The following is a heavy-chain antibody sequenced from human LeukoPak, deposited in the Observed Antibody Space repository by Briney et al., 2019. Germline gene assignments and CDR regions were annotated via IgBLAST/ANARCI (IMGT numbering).Heavy chain of an antibody. J-gene: IGHJ4*02. Sequence: PGGSLRLSCAASGFTFSSYAMSWVRQAPGKGLEWVSAISGSGGSTYYADSVKGRFTISRDNSKNTLYLQMNSLRAEDAAVYYCAKDRSGGLWLNKGDYWGQGTLVTVSS. V-gene: IGHV3-23*01. CDR3: AKDRSGGLWLNKGDY. CDR1: GFTFSSYA. CDR2: ISGSGGST. D-gene: IGHD5-18*01.